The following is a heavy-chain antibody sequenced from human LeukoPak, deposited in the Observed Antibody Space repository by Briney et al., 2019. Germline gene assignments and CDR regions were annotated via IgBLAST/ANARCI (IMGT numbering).Heavy chain of an antibody. CDR1: GFTFSRYA. J-gene: IGHJ4*02. D-gene: IGHD2-21*02. CDR2: ISGSGGIT. Sequence: GGSLRLSCAASGFTFSRYAMSWVRQAPGKGLEWVSSISGSGGITYHADSLKGRFTISRDNSKNTLYLQMNSLRAEDTAVYYCAKAKVPVVVTATPFESWGQGILVTVSS. CDR3: AKAKVPVVVTATPFES. V-gene: IGHV3-23*01.